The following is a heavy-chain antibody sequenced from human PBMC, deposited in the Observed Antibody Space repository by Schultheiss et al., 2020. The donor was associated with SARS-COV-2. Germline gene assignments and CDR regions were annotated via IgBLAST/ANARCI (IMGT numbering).Heavy chain of an antibody. CDR1: GGSISSYY. D-gene: IGHD3-9*01. CDR2: IYYSGST. Sequence: SETLSLTCTVSGGSISSYYWSWIRQPPGKGLEWIGYIYYSGSTNYNPSLKSRVTISVDTSKNQFSLKLSSVTAADTAVYYCARETRHYDILTGYYSYFDYWGQGTLVTVSS. J-gene: IGHJ4*02. V-gene: IGHV4-59*12. CDR3: ARETRHYDILTGYYSYFDY.